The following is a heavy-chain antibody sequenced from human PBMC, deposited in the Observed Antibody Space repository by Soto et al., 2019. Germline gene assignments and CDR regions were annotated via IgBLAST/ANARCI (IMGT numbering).Heavy chain of an antibody. J-gene: IGHJ6*02. CDR1: GGSISSGGYS. CDR2: IYHSGST. Sequence: PSETLSLTCAVSGGSISSGGYSWSWIRQPPGKGLEWIGYIYHSGSTYYNPSLKSRVTISVDTSKNQFSLKLSSVTAADTAVYYCAASCVGCGGFNYYGMDVWGQGTTVTVSS. CDR3: AASCVGCGGFNYYGMDV. V-gene: IGHV4-30-2*05. D-gene: IGHD2-21*01.